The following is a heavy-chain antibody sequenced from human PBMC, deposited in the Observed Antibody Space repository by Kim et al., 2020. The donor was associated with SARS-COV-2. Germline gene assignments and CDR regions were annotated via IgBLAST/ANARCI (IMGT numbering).Heavy chain of an antibody. D-gene: IGHD6-25*01. V-gene: IGHV1-69*13. Sequence: SVKVSCKASGGTFSSYAISWVRQAPGQGLEWMGGIIPIFGTANYAQKFQGRVTITADESTSTAYMELSSLRSEDTAVYYCARVIAAGGRYFDYWGQGTLVTVSS. CDR3: ARVIAAGGRYFDY. CDR2: IIPIFGTA. CDR1: GGTFSSYA. J-gene: IGHJ4*02.